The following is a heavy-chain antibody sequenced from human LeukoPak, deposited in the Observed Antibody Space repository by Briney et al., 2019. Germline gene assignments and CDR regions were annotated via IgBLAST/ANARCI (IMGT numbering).Heavy chain of an antibody. CDR3: ARAGGSWQFDY. J-gene: IGHJ4*02. CDR1: GASISSNY. CDR2: VYPSGST. Sequence: SETLSLTCTVSGASISSNYWSWIRQPPGKGLEWIGYVYPSGSTNYNPSLKSRVTISVDTSTNQFSLKLSSVTTADTAVYYCARAGGSWQFDYWGQGTLVTVSS. D-gene: IGHD1-26*01. V-gene: IGHV4-59*01.